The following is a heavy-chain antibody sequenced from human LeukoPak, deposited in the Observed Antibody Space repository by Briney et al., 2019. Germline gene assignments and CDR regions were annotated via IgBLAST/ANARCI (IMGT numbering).Heavy chain of an antibody. J-gene: IGHJ4*02. CDR1: GGTFSSYA. D-gene: IGHD4-17*01. V-gene: IGHV1-69*13. CDR2: IIPIFGTA. Sequence: ASVKVSCKASGGTFSSYAISWVRQAPGQGLEWMGGIIPIFGTANYAQKFQGRVTITADESTSTAYMELSSLRSEDTAVYYCARDTNPYGDYGEGSYYFDYWGQGTQVTVSS. CDR3: ARDTNPYGDYGEGSYYFDY.